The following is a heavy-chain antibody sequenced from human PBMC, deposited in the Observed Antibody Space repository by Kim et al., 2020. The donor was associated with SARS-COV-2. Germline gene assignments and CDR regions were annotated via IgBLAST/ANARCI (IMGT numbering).Heavy chain of an antibody. J-gene: IGHJ6*02. CDR3: ARVPSIAVTYYYYGMDV. Sequence: ASVKVSCKASGYTFTRYAMNWVRQAPGQGLEWMGWINTNTGNPTYAQGFTGRFVFSLDTSVSTAYLQISSLKAEDTAVYYCARVPSIAVTYYYYGMDVWGQGTTVTVSS. CDR2: INTNTGNP. CDR1: GYTFTRYA. D-gene: IGHD6-19*01. V-gene: IGHV7-4-1*02.